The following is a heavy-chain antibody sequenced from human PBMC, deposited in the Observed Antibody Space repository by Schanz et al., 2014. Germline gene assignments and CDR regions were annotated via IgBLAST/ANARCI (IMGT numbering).Heavy chain of an antibody. Sequence: QVQLVQSGPAVKKPGASVKVSCKASGYTFTSSGFSWVRQAPGQGLEWMGWINGYNAHTNYAQKFQGRVTMTTDTSTSTVYMELRSLRSDDTAVYYCARDRDQWDGNFCDFWGQGTLVTVSS. CDR3: ARDRDQWDGNFCDF. J-gene: IGHJ4*02. D-gene: IGHD1-26*01. V-gene: IGHV1-18*01. CDR1: GYTFTSSG. CDR2: INGYNAHT.